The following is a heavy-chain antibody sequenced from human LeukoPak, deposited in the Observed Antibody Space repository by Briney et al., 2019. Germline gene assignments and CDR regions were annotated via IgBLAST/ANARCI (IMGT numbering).Heavy chain of an antibody. CDR2: IYSGGST. CDR3: AREDYGGYLDY. V-gene: IGHV3-53*01. J-gene: IGHJ4*02. Sequence: GGSLRLSCAASGFTFSSYSMNWVRQAPGKGLEWVSVIYSGGSTYYADSVKGRFTIPRDNSKNTLYLQMNSLRAEDTAVYYCAREDYGGYLDYWGQGTLVTVSS. D-gene: IGHD4-23*01. CDR1: GFTFSSYS.